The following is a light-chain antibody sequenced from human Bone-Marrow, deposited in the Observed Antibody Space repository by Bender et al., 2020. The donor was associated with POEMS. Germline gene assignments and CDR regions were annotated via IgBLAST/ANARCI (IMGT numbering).Light chain of an antibody. Sequence: QSVLTQPPSASGSLGQSVTISCTGSSSDVGGYNYVSWYQQHPGKAPKLMIYDVSHRPSGVSDRFSGSKSGNTASLTISGLQAEDEADYYCCSYTTTYTWIFGGGTKVTVL. CDR1: SSDVGGYNY. V-gene: IGLV2-11*01. CDR2: DVS. CDR3: CSYTTTYTWI. J-gene: IGLJ2*01.